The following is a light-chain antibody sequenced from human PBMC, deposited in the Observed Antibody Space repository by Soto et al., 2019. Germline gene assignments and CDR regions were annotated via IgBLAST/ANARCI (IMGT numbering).Light chain of an antibody. CDR3: NQTYNIPWT. V-gene: IGKV1-39*01. CDR1: QTITTH. Sequence: DMQITQSPSSLSASVGHTVKTTFRSSQTITTHVNWYQQKPGKAPKLLIYAASSLQSGVPSRFSGSGSGTDFTLTISSLQTEDFATYWCNQTYNIPWTFGKGTMVDIK. CDR2: AAS. J-gene: IGKJ1*01.